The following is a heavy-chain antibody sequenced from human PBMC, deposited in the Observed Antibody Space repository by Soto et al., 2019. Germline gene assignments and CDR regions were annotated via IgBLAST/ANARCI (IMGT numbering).Heavy chain of an antibody. CDR3: VSGPGTTADY. Sequence: SETLSLTCTVSGGSISSTRYYWGWIRQPPGKGLEWIGTTYYTGSTYYNPSLKSRVTISVDMSKNQFSLKVRSVAAADTAVYYCVSGPGTTADYWGQGTLVTVSS. D-gene: IGHD1-1*01. CDR1: GGSISSTRYY. CDR2: TYYTGST. J-gene: IGHJ4*02. V-gene: IGHV4-39*01.